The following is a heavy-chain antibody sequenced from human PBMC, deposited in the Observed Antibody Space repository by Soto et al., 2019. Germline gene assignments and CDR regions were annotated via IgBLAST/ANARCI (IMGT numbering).Heavy chain of an antibody. Sequence: SETLSLTCAVSGYSISSGYYWGWIRQPPGKGLEWIGSIYHSGSTYYNPSLKSRVTISVDTSKNQFSLKLSSVTAADTAVYYCATAPIYNWNYAYYGMDVWGQGTTVT. J-gene: IGHJ6*02. CDR2: IYHSGST. CDR1: GYSISSGYY. CDR3: ATAPIYNWNYAYYGMDV. D-gene: IGHD1-20*01. V-gene: IGHV4-38-2*01.